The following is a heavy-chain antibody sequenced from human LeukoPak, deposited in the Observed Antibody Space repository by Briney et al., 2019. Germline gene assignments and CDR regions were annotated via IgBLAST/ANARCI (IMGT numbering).Heavy chain of an antibody. J-gene: IGHJ4*02. V-gene: IGHV4-4*07. CDR2: IYTSGST. CDR1: GGSISSYY. D-gene: IGHD6-19*01. CDR3: ARDHSSGGLAHY. Sequence: SETLSLTCTVSGGSISSYYWSWIRQPAGKGLEWIGRIYTSGSTNYNPSLKTRVTMSVDTSKNQFSLKLSSVTAADSAVYNCARDHSSGGLAHYWGQGTLVTVSS.